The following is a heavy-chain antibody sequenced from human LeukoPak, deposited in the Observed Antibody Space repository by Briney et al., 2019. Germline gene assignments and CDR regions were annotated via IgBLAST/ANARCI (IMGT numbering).Heavy chain of an antibody. Sequence: KPGGSLRLSCAASGFTFSSYSMNWVRQAPGKGLEWVSSISSSSSYIYYADSVKGRFTISRDNAKNSLYLQMNSLRAEDTAVYYCASLSWWGEYRQQLVQDYWGQGTLVTVSS. D-gene: IGHD6-13*01. V-gene: IGHV3-21*01. CDR2: ISSSSSYI. CDR3: ASLSWWGEYRQQLVQDY. CDR1: GFTFSSYS. J-gene: IGHJ4*02.